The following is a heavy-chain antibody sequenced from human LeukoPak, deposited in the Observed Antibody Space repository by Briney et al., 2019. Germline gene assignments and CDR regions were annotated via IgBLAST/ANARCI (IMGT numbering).Heavy chain of an antibody. J-gene: IGHJ6*02. Sequence: ASVKGSCTASGYTSTRSDISWVRRATGPGLEWMGWMNPNRGTTGYAQKFQGRVTMPRNTSISPAYTEPSSRRSENTAVYYCARGSGIRYFARDDGMDVSGQGTTVTVSS. CDR2: MNPNRGTT. CDR1: GYTSTRSD. V-gene: IGHV1-8*01. CDR3: ARGSGIRYFARDDGMDV. D-gene: IGHD3-9*01.